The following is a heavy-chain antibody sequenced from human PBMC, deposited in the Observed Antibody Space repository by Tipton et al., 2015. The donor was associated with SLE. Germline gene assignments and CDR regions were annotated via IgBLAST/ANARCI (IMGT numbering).Heavy chain of an antibody. J-gene: IGHJ4*02. Sequence: TLSLTCTVSGGSISSHYWSWIRQPPGKGLEWVGYIYYSGSTYYNPSLKSRVTISVDTSKNQFSLKLSSVTAADTAVYYCARGGYYDSSGSHFDYWGQGTLVTVSS. CDR1: GGSISSHY. V-gene: IGHV4-59*08. D-gene: IGHD3-22*01. CDR3: ARGGYYDSSGSHFDY. CDR2: IYYSGST.